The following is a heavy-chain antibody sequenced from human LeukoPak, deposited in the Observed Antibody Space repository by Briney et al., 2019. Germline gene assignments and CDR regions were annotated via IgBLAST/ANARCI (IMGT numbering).Heavy chain of an antibody. CDR2: ISSSSSYI. D-gene: IGHD5-18*01. Sequence: GGSLRLSCAASEFTFSSYSMNWVRQAPGKGLEWVSSISSSSSYIYYADSVKGRFTISRDNAKNSLYLQMNSLRAEDTAVYYCARAGRAGYSYGYRFDYWGQGTLVTVSS. V-gene: IGHV3-21*01. CDR3: ARAGRAGYSYGYRFDY. CDR1: EFTFSSYS. J-gene: IGHJ4*02.